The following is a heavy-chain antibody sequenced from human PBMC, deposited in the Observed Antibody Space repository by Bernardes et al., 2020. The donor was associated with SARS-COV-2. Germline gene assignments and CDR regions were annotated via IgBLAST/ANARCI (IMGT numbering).Heavy chain of an antibody. CDR2: IYNSWTT. CDR1: GGSINSSY. J-gene: IGHJ5*02. V-gene: IGHV4-4*07. Sequence: TQPITCTVSGGSINSSYWSWIRQPAGKGLEWIGRIYNSWTTTYNPSLKSRVTMSVDTSKNQFSLRLTSVTASDTAVYYCARAMAGAWFDPWGQGTLVTVAS. D-gene: IGHD6-19*01. CDR3: ARAMAGAWFDP.